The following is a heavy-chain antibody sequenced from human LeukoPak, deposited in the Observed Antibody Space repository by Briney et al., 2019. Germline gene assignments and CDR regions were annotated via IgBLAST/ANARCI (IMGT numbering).Heavy chain of an antibody. CDR2: IYYSGST. D-gene: IGHD3-3*01. Sequence: SETLSLTCAVYGGSFSGYYWGWIRQPPGKGLEWIGSIYYSGSTYYNPSLKSRVTISVDTSKNQFSLKLSSVTAADTAVYYCASQYDFWSGYYTYYYYYGMDVWGQGTTVTVSS. CDR1: GGSFSGYY. J-gene: IGHJ6*02. CDR3: ASQYDFWSGYYTYYYYYGMDV. V-gene: IGHV4-39*01.